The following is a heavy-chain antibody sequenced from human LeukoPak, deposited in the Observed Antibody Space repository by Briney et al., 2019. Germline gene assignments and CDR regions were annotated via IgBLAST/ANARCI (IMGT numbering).Heavy chain of an antibody. Sequence: GGSLRLSCAASGFTVSSNSMSWVRQAPGKGLEWVSLIYSGGTTYYADSVKGRFTISRDNSKNTLSLQMNSLRAEDTAVYYCARGGYGAHMGWGQGTLVTVSS. CDR1: GFTVSSNS. J-gene: IGHJ4*02. CDR3: ARGGYGAHMG. CDR2: IYSGGTT. D-gene: IGHD4-17*01. V-gene: IGHV3-53*01.